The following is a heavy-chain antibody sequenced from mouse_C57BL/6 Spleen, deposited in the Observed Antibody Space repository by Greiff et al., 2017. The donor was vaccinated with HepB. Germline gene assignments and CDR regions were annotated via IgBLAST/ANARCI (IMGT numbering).Heavy chain of an antibody. CDR2: ISYDGSN. Sequence: DVQLQESGPGLVKPSQSLSLTCSVTGYSITSGYYWNWIRQFPGNKLEWMGYISYDGSNNYNQSLKNRITITRDTSKNQFFLKLNSVTTEDTATYYCARDYYDYDEGYYYAMDYWGQGTSVTVSS. CDR3: ARDYYDYDEGYYYAMDY. V-gene: IGHV3-6*01. J-gene: IGHJ4*01. CDR1: GYSITSGYY. D-gene: IGHD2-4*01.